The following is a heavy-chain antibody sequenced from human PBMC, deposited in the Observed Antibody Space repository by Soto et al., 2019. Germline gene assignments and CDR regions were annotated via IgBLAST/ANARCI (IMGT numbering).Heavy chain of an antibody. J-gene: IGHJ5*02. Sequence: GGSLRLSCAAAGFSVSTSHISWVRQAPGKGLEWVSVIYSGGATHYAVSVKGRFIISRDKSKNTVDLQMNSLRAEDTAVYYCAKTSGYDYVWGSSGLDPWGQGTLVTAPQ. D-gene: IGHD3-16*01. CDR3: AKTSGYDYVWGSSGLDP. V-gene: IGHV3-53*01. CDR2: IYSGGAT. CDR1: GFSVSTSH.